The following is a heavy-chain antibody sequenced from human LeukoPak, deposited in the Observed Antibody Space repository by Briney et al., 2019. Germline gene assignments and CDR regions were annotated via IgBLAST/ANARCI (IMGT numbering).Heavy chain of an antibody. CDR2: IYYSGST. D-gene: IGHD3-10*01. V-gene: IGHV4-59*01. CDR1: GGSISSYC. Sequence: SETLSLTCTVSGGSISSYCWSWIRQPSGKGLEWIGYIYYSGSTNYNPSLKSRVTISVDTSKNQFSLKLSSVTAADTAVYYCARAKRYYGSGSYWLYGMDVWGQGTTVTVSS. J-gene: IGHJ6*02. CDR3: ARAKRYYGSGSYWLYGMDV.